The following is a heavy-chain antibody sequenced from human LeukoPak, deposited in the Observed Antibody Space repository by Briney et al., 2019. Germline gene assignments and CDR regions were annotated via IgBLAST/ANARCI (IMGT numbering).Heavy chain of an antibody. Sequence: SETLSLTCTVSGGSISSYYWSWIRQPPGKGLEWIGYIYYSGSTNYNPSLKSRVIISVDTSKNQFSLKLSSVTAADTAVYYCARHADSWYFDLWGRGTLVTVSS. CDR1: GGSISSYY. CDR2: IYYSGST. CDR3: ARHADSWYFDL. J-gene: IGHJ2*01. V-gene: IGHV4-59*08.